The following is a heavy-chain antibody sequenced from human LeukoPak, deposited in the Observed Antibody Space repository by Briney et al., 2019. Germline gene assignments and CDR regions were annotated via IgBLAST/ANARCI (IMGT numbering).Heavy chain of an antibody. D-gene: IGHD6-19*01. CDR2: INPSGGST. J-gene: IGHJ4*02. CDR3: ANIAVAGNAPFDY. CDR1: GYTFTSYY. V-gene: IGHV1-46*01. Sequence: ASVKVSCKASGYTFTSYYMHWVRQAPGQGLEWMGIINPSGGSTSYAQKFQGRVTMTRNTSISTAYMELSSLRSEDTAVYYCANIAVAGNAPFDYWGQGTLVTVSS.